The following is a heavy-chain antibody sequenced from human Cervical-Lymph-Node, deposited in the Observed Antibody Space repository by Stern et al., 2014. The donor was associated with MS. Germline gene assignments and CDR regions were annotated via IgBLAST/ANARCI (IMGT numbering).Heavy chain of an antibody. D-gene: IGHD2-8*02. V-gene: IGHV3-7*01. CDR2: IKPDGSEK. J-gene: IGHJ3*02. CDR3: ARDGPGARGSDAFDI. Sequence: EVQLVESGGGLVQPGGSLRLSCAASGFTFSSYWMSWVRQAPGKGLEWVANIKPDGSEKYYVDSVKGRFTISRDNAKNSLYLQMNSLRAEDTAVYYCARDGPGARGSDAFDIWGQGTMVTVSS. CDR1: GFTFSSYW.